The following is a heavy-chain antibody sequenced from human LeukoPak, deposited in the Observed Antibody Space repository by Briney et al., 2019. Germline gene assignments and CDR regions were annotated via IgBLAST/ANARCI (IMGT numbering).Heavy chain of an antibody. CDR1: GFTFSDYY. V-gene: IGHV3-11*01. D-gene: IGHD5-24*01. CDR2: ISGSDNSI. J-gene: IGHJ4*02. Sequence: GGSLRLSCAASGFTFSDYYMSWIRQAPGKGLEWISYISGSDNSIYYADSMKGRFTISRDNAKNSLYLQMSSLRDEDTAVYYCAGARNGYNDYWGQGTLVTVSS. CDR3: AGARNGYNDY.